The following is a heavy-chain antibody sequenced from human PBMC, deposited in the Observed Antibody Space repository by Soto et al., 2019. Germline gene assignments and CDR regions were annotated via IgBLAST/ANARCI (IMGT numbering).Heavy chain of an antibody. CDR2: ISDRGATT. CDR3: AKDKPGTTSFDY. D-gene: IGHD1-1*01. J-gene: IGHJ4*02. Sequence: LRLSCAAAGFTISSNAMYWVRQAPGKGLEWVSAISDRGATTHYADSVKGRFTISRDTSKNTLYLQLNTLRADDTAVYYCAKDKPGTTSFDYWGQGTLVTVSS. CDR1: GFTISSNA. V-gene: IGHV3-23*01.